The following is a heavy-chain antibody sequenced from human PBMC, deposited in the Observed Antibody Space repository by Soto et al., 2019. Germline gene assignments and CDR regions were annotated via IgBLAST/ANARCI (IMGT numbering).Heavy chain of an antibody. V-gene: IGHV4-31*03. D-gene: IGHD2-2*03. Sequence: QVQLQESGPGLVKPSQTLSLTCTVSGASINSGAYYWSWIRQFPGKGLEWIGYIYDSGSTYYNPSLKSRVTISVDTSKNQFSLKLSSVTAADTAVYYCARTFRWIHDYWGQGTLVTVSS. CDR2: IYDSGST. J-gene: IGHJ4*02. CDR1: GASINSGAYY. CDR3: ARTFRWIHDY.